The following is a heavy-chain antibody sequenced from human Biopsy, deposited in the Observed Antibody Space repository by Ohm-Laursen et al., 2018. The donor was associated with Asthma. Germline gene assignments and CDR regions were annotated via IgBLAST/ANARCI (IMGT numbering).Heavy chain of an antibody. Sequence: SLRLSCSAPGFTFSNYGMHWVRQAPGKGLDWVAVISFDGSNKNYTDSVRGRFTISRDNSRNTLHLQMNSLRAEDTAVYYCAKDVFPGWELRRGPDYWGQGTLVTVSS. CDR3: AKDVFPGWELRRGPDY. V-gene: IGHV3-30*18. D-gene: IGHD1-26*01. CDR2: ISFDGSNK. J-gene: IGHJ4*02. CDR1: GFTFSNYG.